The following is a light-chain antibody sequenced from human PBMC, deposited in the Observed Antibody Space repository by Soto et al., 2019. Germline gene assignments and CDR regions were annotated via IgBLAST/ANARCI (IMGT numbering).Light chain of an antibody. CDR3: TSYASSVNYV. V-gene: IGLV2-14*01. CDR2: EVS. CDR1: RDAVGAFNY. J-gene: IGLJ1*01. Sequence: QSALTQPASVSGSPGQSITISCPGTRDAVGAFNYVYWYQQHPGKAPKLMIFEVSRRPSGVSNRFSGSKSGNTASLTISGLQAEDEADYYCTSYASSVNYVFGTGTKLTVL.